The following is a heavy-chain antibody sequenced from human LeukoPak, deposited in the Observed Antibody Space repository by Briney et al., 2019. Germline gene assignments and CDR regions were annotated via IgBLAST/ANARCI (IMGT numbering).Heavy chain of an antibody. Sequence: SSETLSLTCAVYGGSFSGYYWSWIRQPPGKGLEWIGEINHSGSTNYNPSLKSRVTISVDTSKNQFSLKLSSVTAADTAVYYCARWEVTGWFDPWGQGTLVTVSS. CDR2: INHSGST. D-gene: IGHD1-14*01. V-gene: IGHV4-34*01. CDR1: GGSFSGYY. J-gene: IGHJ5*02. CDR3: ARWEVTGWFDP.